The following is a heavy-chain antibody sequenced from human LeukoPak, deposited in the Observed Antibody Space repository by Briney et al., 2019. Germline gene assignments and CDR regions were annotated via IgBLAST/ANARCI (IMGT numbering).Heavy chain of an antibody. CDR2: IYPGDSDT. CDR1: GYSFTSYW. V-gene: IGHV5-51*01. J-gene: IGHJ3*02. Sequence: GESLKISCKGSGYSFTSYWIGWVRQMPGKGLEWMGIIYPGDSDTRYSPSFQGQVTISADKSISTAYLQWSSLKASDTAMYYCARHEFQYQPLGAFDIWGQGTMVTVSS. CDR3: ARHEFQYQPLGAFDI. D-gene: IGHD2-2*01.